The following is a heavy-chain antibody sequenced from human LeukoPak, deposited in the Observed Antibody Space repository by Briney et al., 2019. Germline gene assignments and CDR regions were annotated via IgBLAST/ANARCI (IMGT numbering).Heavy chain of an antibody. V-gene: IGHV3-30*01. D-gene: IGHD6-19*01. CDR1: GFTFSSYA. CDR3: ASRRYSSGWYWEQYFDYYGMDV. Sequence: PGGSLRLSCAASGFTFSSYAMHWVRQAPGKGLQWVAVISYDGSTKYYADSVKGRFTISRDNSKNTLYLQMNSLRAEDTAVYYCASRRYSSGWYWEQYFDYYGMDVWGQGTTVTVSS. J-gene: IGHJ6*02. CDR2: ISYDGSTK.